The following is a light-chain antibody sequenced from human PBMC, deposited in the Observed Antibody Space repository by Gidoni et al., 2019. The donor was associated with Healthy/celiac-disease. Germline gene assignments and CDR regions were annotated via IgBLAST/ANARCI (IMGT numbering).Light chain of an antibody. CDR1: SSNIGTMY. CDR3: AAWDDSLRGRV. J-gene: IGLJ3*02. V-gene: IGLV1-47*01. CDR2: RNN. Sequence: HSVLTQPSSASGTPGQRVTISWSGSSSNIGTMYVYWYQQFPGTAPKLLIYRNNQRPSGVPDRFSGSKSGTSASLAISGLRSEDEADYYCAAWDDSLRGRVFGGGTKVTVL.